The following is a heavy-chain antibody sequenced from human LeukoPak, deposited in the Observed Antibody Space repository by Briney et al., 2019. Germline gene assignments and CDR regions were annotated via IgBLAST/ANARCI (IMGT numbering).Heavy chain of an antibody. Sequence: GGSLRLSCAASGFTFSSSWMSWVRQAPGKGLEWVANIKQDGSDKYYVDSVKGRFTISRDNAKKSLYLQMNNLRVEQTAVYYCARDGGGPLDWGQGTLVTVSS. D-gene: IGHD3-10*01. CDR3: ARDGGGPLD. CDR1: GFTFSSSW. V-gene: IGHV3-7*01. J-gene: IGHJ4*02. CDR2: IKQDGSDK.